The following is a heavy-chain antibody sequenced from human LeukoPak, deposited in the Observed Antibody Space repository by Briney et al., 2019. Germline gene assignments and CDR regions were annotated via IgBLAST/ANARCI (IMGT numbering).Heavy chain of an antibody. Sequence: SKTLSLTCTVPGGSIRSTSYYWGGIRQPPGKGLEWIGSLYSRGTASYNPSLNSPVTQLVDTSTTQFCLEPGSMPAAPTAINFCASHSRGWFGNFHFDYGGQGTLVTVS. D-gene: IGHD6-19*01. V-gene: IGHV4-39*01. CDR3: ASHSRGWFGNFHFDY. J-gene: IGHJ4*02. CDR1: GGSIRSTSYY. CDR2: LYSRGTA.